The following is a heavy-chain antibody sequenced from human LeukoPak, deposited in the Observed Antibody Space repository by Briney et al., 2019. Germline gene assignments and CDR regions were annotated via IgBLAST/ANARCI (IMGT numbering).Heavy chain of an antibody. CDR2: IYPNSGGT. V-gene: IGHV1-2*06. CDR1: GYTFTGYY. Sequence: GASVKVSCKASGYTFTGYYMHWVRQAPGQGLEWMGRIYPNSGGTNYAQKFQGRFTMTMDTSISTIYMELSRLRSDDTAVYYCAREGCSSTTCLTNRFDPWGQGTLVTVSS. CDR3: AREGCSSTTCLTNRFDP. J-gene: IGHJ5*02. D-gene: IGHD2/OR15-2a*01.